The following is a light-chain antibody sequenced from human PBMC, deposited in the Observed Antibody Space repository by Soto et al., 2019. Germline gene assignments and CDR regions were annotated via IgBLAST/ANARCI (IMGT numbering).Light chain of an antibody. CDR1: QSLLHSNGYNY. J-gene: IGKJ4*01. CDR3: MQALQTPLT. Sequence: DIVMTQSPLSLTVTPGEPASISCRSSQSLLHSNGYNYLDWYLQKPGQSPRLLMYLTSTRASGVPDRFSGSGSGRDFTLKISRVEAEDVGVYYCMQALQTPLTFGGGTKVEIK. V-gene: IGKV2-28*01. CDR2: LTS.